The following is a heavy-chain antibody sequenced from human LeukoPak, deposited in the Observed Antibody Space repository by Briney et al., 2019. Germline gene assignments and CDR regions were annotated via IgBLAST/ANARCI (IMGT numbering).Heavy chain of an antibody. J-gene: IGHJ6*02. D-gene: IGHD6-19*01. CDR3: AKDASSGLNTYYYYGMDV. CDR1: GFTLSSYT. CDR2: ISSSSSYI. Sequence: PGGSLKLSCAASGFTLSSYTMNWVRQAPGKGLEWVSSISSSSSYIYYADSVKGRFTISRDNSKNTLYLQMNSLRAEDTAVYYCAKDASSGLNTYYYYGMDVWGQGTTVTVSS. V-gene: IGHV3-21*04.